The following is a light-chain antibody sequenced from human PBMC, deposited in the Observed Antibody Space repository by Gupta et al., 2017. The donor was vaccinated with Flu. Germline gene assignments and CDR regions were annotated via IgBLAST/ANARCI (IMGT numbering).Light chain of an antibody. V-gene: IGLV1-51*02. J-gene: IGLJ7*01. CDR1: SSNIGNNY. Sequence: QSVLTQPPSVSAAPGQKVHISCSGSSSNIGNNYVSWYQQLPGTAPKLLIYENNKRPSGILDRFSGSKSGTSATLGITGLQTGDEADYYCGTWDSSLSAGVFGGGTQLTVL. CDR2: ENN. CDR3: GTWDSSLSAGV.